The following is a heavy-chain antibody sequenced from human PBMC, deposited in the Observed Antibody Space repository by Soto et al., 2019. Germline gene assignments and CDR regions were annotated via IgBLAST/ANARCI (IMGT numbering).Heavy chain of an antibody. CDR2: IHYSGST. CDR3: ARHSYYSPPLRFDP. J-gene: IGHJ5*02. CDR1: GGSITGYY. Sequence: QVQLQESGPGLVQPSETLSLTCTVSGGSITGYYWSWIRQPPGKGPEWIGNIHYSGSTNYNPSLKSRVTXLVXTXKNQFPLRLSSVTAAETAVYYCARHSYYSPPLRFDPWGQGTLVTVSS. D-gene: IGHD2-21*01. V-gene: IGHV4-59*08.